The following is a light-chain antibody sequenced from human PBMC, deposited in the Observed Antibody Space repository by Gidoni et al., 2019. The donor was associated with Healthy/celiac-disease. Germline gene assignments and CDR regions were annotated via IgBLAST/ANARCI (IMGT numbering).Light chain of an antibody. J-gene: IGKJ4*01. V-gene: IGKV3-20*01. CDR1: QSVSSSY. CDR3: QQYGSSPPELT. CDR2: GAS. Sequence: IELTQSPGTLSLSPGEQATLSCRASQSVSSSYLAVYQQKPGQAPRLLIYGASSRATGIPDRFSGSGSGTDFTLTISRLEPEDFAVYYCQQYGSSPPELTFGGGTKVEIK.